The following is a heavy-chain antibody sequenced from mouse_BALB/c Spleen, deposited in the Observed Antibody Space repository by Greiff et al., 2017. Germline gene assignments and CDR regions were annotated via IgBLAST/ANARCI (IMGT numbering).Heavy chain of an antibody. CDR3: ARDHYGYDPNYFDY. D-gene: IGHD2-2*01. Sequence: EVQLVESGGGLVQPGGSLKLSCAASGFTFSSYGMSWVRQTPDKRLELVATINSNGGSTYYPDSVKGRFTISRDNAKNTLYLQMSSLKSEDTAMYYCARDHYGYDPNYFDYWGQGTTLTVSS. CDR1: GFTFSSYG. V-gene: IGHV5-6-3*01. CDR2: INSNGGST. J-gene: IGHJ2*01.